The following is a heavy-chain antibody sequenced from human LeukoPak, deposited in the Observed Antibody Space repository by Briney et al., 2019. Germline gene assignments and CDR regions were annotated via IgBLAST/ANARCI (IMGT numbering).Heavy chain of an antibody. CDR2: IYYSGST. CDR3: ARVVYGSGSYGSYYYYYMDV. V-gene: IGHV4-59*01. CDR1: GGSISSYY. D-gene: IGHD3-10*01. J-gene: IGHJ6*03. Sequence: PSETLSLTCTVSGGSISSYYWSWIRQPPGKGLEWIGYIYYSGSTNYNPSLKSRVTISVDASKNQFSLKLSPVTAADTAVYYCARVVYGSGSYGSYYYYYMDVWGKGTTVTVSS.